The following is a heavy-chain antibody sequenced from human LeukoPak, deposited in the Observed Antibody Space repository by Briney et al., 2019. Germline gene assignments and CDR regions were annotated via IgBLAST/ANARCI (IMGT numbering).Heavy chain of an antibody. CDR3: ARRFVGYDSSWGASDI. V-gene: IGHV4-30-4*08. D-gene: IGHD6-13*01. CDR1: DGSINSGDYY. CDR2: IFYSGRT. J-gene: IGHJ3*02. Sequence: SEILSLTCTVSDGSINSGDYYWSWIRQSPGKGLEYIGYIFYSGRTYYNPSLKSRIAISLDTSKNHLSLKLSSVTAADTAVYYCARRFVGYDSSWGASDIWGQGTMVTVSS.